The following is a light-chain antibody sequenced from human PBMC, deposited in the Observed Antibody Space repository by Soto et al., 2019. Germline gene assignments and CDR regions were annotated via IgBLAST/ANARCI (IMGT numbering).Light chain of an antibody. CDR1: QSISRN. V-gene: IGKV3-15*01. J-gene: IGKJ3*01. Sequence: EIVMTQSPATLSVSPGERATLSCRASQSISRNLAWYQQKPGQSPRLLIYGVSARATGIPARFSGSGSGTEFTLTISSLQSEDFALYSCQQYDNWPFTFGPGTKVDIK. CDR3: QQYDNWPFT. CDR2: GVS.